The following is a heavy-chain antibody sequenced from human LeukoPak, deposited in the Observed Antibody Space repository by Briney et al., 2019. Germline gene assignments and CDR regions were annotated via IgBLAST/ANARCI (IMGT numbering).Heavy chain of an antibody. CDR1: GGSISSGGYS. V-gene: IGHV4-30-2*01. J-gene: IGHJ3*02. D-gene: IGHD2-15*01. CDR2: IHHSGST. CDR3: ARENRYCSGGSCKAFDI. Sequence: PSETLSLTCAVSGGSISSGGYSWSWIRQPPGKGLEWIGYIHHSGSTYYNPSLKSRVTISVDRSKNQFSLKLSSVTAADTAVYYCARENRYCSGGSCKAFDIWGQGTMVTVSS.